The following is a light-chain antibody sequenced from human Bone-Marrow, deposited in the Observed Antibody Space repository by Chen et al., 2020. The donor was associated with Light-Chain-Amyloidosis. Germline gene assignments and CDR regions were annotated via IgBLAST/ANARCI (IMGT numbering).Light chain of an antibody. CDR2: DDS. Sequence: SYVLTQPSSVSVAPGQTATIACGGNNIGSTSVHWYQQTPGQAPLLVVYDDSDRPSGIPERLAGSNSGNTATLTMSGVEAGDEAEYYGQVWDRSSDRPVFGGGTKLTVL. J-gene: IGLJ3*02. V-gene: IGLV3-21*02. CDR3: QVWDRSSDRPV. CDR1: NIGSTS.